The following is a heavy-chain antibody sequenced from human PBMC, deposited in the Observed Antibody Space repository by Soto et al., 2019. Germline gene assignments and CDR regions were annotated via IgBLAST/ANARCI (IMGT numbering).Heavy chain of an antibody. CDR2: INPNNDNS. CDR3: ARTPTYSRLGDH. CDR1: GYTFTSHG. J-gene: IGHJ4*02. V-gene: IGHV1-18*04. Sequence: VELVQSGGEVKKPGASVKVSCKASGYTFTSHGISWVRQAPGQGLVWVGWINPNNDNSVSAQKFQDRVTLTTDTSTSTVYMELRSLTSDDTAFYYCARTPTYSRLGDHWGQGTLVTVAS. D-gene: IGHD3-22*01.